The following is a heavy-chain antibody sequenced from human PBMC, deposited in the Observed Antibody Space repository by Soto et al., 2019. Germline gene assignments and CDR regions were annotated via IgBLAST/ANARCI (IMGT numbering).Heavy chain of an antibody. CDR1: GYTFTSYD. D-gene: IGHD2-15*01. J-gene: IGHJ6*02. CDR3: ARGNYCSGGSCYWYYGMDV. Sequence: QVQLVQSGAEVKKPGASVKVSCKASGYTFTSYDINWVRQATGQGLEWMGWMNPNSGNTGYAQKFQGRVTMTRNTYISTAYMELSSLRSEDTAVYYCARGNYCSGGSCYWYYGMDVWGQGTTVTVSS. CDR2: MNPNSGNT. V-gene: IGHV1-8*01.